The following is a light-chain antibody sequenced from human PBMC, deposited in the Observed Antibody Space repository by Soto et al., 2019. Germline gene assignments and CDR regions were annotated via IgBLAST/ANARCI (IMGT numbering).Light chain of an antibody. V-gene: IGKV3-20*01. J-gene: IGKJ2*01. Sequence: DIVLTQSPGTLSLSPGERATLSCRASQSVSSSYLAWYQQKPGQAPRLLIYGASSRATGIPDRFSGSGSGTDFTLTINRLEPEDFAVYYCQQYGSSETFGQGTKLEIK. CDR2: GAS. CDR3: QQYGSSET. CDR1: QSVSSSY.